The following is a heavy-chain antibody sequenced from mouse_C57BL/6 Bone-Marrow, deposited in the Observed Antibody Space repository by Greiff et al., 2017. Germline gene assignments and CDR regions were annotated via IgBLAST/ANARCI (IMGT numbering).Heavy chain of an antibody. CDR2: IRLKSDNYAT. CDR1: GFTFSNYW. J-gene: IGHJ2*01. Sequence: EVKVEESGGGLVQPGGSMKLSCVASGFTFSNYWMNWVRQSPEKGLEWVAQIRLKSDNYATHYAESVKGRFTISRDDSKSSVYLQMNNLRAEDTGIYYCISSSFITTVVDYFDYWGQGTTLTVSS. CDR3: ISSSFITTVVDYFDY. D-gene: IGHD1-1*01. V-gene: IGHV6-3*01.